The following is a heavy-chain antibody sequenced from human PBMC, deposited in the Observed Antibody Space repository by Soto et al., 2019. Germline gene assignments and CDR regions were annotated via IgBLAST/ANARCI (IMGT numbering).Heavy chain of an antibody. J-gene: IGHJ4*02. CDR3: ARASRNYFAY. CDR1: GDSISDYY. CDR2: IYHSGST. V-gene: IGHV4-59*01. Sequence: WETLSLTCKVSGDSISDYYWSWIRQSPGKGLEWIGYIYHSGSTYYNPSLKSRVTISLDASKNQFSLKLSSVTAADTAVYYCARASRNYFAYWGQGTLVTVSS.